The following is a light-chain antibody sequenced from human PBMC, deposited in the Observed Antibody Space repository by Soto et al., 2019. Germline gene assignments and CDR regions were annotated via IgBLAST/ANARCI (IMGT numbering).Light chain of an antibody. Sequence: DIQMTQSPATLSASVGDSVTITCRASQGISSWLAWYQQKPGKAPKLLIYKASSLESGVPSRFSGSGSGTEFTLTISSLQPDDFATYYCQQYNSYSGTFGQGTKVEIK. CDR2: KAS. J-gene: IGKJ1*01. CDR1: QGISSW. V-gene: IGKV1-5*03. CDR3: QQYNSYSGT.